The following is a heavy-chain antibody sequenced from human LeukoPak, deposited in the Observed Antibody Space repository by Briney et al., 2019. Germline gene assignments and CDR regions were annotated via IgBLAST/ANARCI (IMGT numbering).Heavy chain of an antibody. J-gene: IGHJ6*03. Sequence: PGGSLRLSCAASGFTFSSYSMNWVRQAPGKGLEWVSSISSSSSYIYYADSVKGRFTISRDNAKNSLYLQMNSLRAEDTAVYYCAREGVSYGYYYYYYMDVWGKGTTVTVSS. D-gene: IGHD5-18*01. CDR2: ISSSSSYI. V-gene: IGHV3-21*01. CDR3: AREGVSYGYYYYYYMDV. CDR1: GFTFSSYS.